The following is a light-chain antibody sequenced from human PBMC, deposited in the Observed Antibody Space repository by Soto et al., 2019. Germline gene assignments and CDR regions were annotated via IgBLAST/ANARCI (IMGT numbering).Light chain of an antibody. CDR1: SGRSTYI. J-gene: IGLJ3*02. CDR3: ETWDSNTLV. CDR2: LEGSGNY. V-gene: IGLV4-60*03. Sequence: QLVLTQSSSASASLGSSVNLTCTLSSGRSTYIIAWHQQQPGKAPRYLMKLEGSGNYNKGSGVPDRFSGSSSGPDRYLSISNLQSEDEADYYCETWDSNTLVFGGGTKLTVL.